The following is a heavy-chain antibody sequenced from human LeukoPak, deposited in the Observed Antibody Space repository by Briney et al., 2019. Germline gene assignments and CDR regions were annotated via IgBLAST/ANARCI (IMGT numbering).Heavy chain of an antibody. CDR3: ARGLVGATYPLDY. Sequence: GGSLRLSCAASGFTVSTNYMSWVRQAPGKGLEWVSFIYSGGSTNYADSVKGRFTISRDDSKNTLYLQMNSLRAEDTAVYYCARGLVGATYPLDYWGQGTLVTVSS. CDR2: IYSGGST. V-gene: IGHV3-66*01. J-gene: IGHJ4*02. D-gene: IGHD1-26*01. CDR1: GFTVSTNY.